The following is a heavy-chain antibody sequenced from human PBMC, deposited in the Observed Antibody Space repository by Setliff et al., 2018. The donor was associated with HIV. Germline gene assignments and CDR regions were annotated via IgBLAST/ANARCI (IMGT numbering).Heavy chain of an antibody. D-gene: IGHD6-6*01. Sequence: ASVKVSCKASGYTFSTNAIHWVRQAPGQRLEWMGYINAGDDNTRYSQKFQGRVTITRDTSANTAYMELSSLRSEDTAVYYCARGHSSSAYDAYDIWGQGTMVTVSS. J-gene: IGHJ3*02. V-gene: IGHV1-3*01. CDR3: ARGHSSSAYDAYDI. CDR1: GYTFSTNA. CDR2: INAGDDNT.